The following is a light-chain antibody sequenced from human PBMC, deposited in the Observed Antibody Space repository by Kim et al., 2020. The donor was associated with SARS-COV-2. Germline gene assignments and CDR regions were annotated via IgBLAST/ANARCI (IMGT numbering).Light chain of an antibody. CDR1: SSDIGAYDY. Sequence: QSALTQPRSVSESPGQSVTISCTGTSSDIGAYDYVSWYQQHPGKAPKLIIYDVTKRPSGVSDRLSGSKSGNTASLSISGLQTEDEADYHCCLELGDGVRIFGGGTQLTVL. V-gene: IGLV2-11*01. CDR2: DVT. CDR3: CLELGDGVRI. J-gene: IGLJ2*01.